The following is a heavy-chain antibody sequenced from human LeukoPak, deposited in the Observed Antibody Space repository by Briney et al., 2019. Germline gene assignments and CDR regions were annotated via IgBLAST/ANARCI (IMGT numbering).Heavy chain of an antibody. CDR2: INHSGST. CDR3: ARVRSSSWYKRIDFDY. D-gene: IGHD6-13*01. V-gene: IGHV4-34*01. Sequence: PSETLSLTCAVYGGSFSGYYWSWIRQPPGKGLEWIGEINHSGSTNYNPSLKSRVTISVDTSKNQFSLKLSSVTAADTAVYYCARVRSSSWYKRIDFDYWGQGTLVTVSS. J-gene: IGHJ4*02. CDR1: GGSFSGYY.